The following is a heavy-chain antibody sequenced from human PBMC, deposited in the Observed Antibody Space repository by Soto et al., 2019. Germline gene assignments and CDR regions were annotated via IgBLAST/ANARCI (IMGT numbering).Heavy chain of an antibody. CDR2: INHSGST. CDR1: GGSFSGYS. V-gene: IGHV4-34*01. CDR3: ASLWSRVEEMATMGRHWFDP. Sequence: SETLSLTCAVYGGSFSGYSWRWIRQPPGKGLEWIGEINHSGSTNYNPSLKSRVTISVDTFKNQFSLKLSSVTAADTAVYYCASLWSRVEEMATMGRHWFDPWGQGTLVTVSS. D-gene: IGHD5-12*01. J-gene: IGHJ5*02.